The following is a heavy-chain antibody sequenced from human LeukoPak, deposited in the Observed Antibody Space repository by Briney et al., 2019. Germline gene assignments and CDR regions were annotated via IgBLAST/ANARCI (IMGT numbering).Heavy chain of an antibody. J-gene: IGHJ4*02. D-gene: IGHD4-17*01. CDR3: AREPGYGDYGSYFDY. CDR1: GGSISSGDYY. CDR2: IYYSGST. V-gene: IGHV4-30-4*01. Sequence: SQTLSLTCTVSGGSISSGDYYWSWIRQPPGKGLEGIGYIYYSGSTYYNPSLKSRVTISVDTSKNQFSLKLSSVTAADTAVYYCAREPGYGDYGSYFDYWGQGTLVTVSS.